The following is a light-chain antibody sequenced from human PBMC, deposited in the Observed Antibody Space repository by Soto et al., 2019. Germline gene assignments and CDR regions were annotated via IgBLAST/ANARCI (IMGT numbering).Light chain of an antibody. V-gene: IGKV3-15*01. Sequence: EIVMTQSPATLSVSPGERATLSCRASQSVSSNLAWYQQKPGQAPRLLIYGASTRATGIPARFRGSGSGTEFTLTISSLQSEDFASYFCQQYNNWPPDRTFGQGTKVEIK. CDR2: GAS. CDR3: QQYNNWPPDRT. J-gene: IGKJ1*01. CDR1: QSVSSN.